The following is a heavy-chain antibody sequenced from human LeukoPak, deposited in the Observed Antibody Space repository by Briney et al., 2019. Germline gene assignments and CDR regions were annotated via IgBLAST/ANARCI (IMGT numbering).Heavy chain of an antibody. J-gene: IGHJ4*02. Sequence: PGGSLRLSGAASGFTFSSYAMSWVRQAPGKGLEWVSAISGSGGSTYYADSVKGRFTISRDNSKNTLYLQMNSLRAEDTAVYYCAKSLLRLGELPLGDDYWGQGTLVTVSA. D-gene: IGHD3-16*02. CDR2: ISGSGGST. CDR1: GFTFSSYA. CDR3: AKSLLRLGELPLGDDY. V-gene: IGHV3-23*01.